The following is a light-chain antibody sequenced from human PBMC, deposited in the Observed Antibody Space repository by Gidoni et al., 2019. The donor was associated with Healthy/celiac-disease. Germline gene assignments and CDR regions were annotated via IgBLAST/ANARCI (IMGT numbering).Light chain of an antibody. CDR3: GTWDSSLSAAV. J-gene: IGLJ7*01. CDR2: DNN. V-gene: IGLV1-51*01. CDR1: SSNIGNNY. Sequence: SCSGRSSNIGNNYVSWYQQLPGTAPKLLIYDNNKRPSGIPDRFSGSKSGTSATLGITGLQTGDEADYYCGTWDSSLSAAVFGGGTQLTVL.